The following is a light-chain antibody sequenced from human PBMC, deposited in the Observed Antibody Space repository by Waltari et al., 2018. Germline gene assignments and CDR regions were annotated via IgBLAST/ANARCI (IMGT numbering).Light chain of an antibody. CDR2: KAS. CDR3: QQYDTFMWT. CDR1: QSISGW. J-gene: IGKJ1*01. Sequence: DIQMTQSPSTLSAYVADRVTITCRASQSISGWLAWYQQKPGKAPKLLIYKASTLESGVPSRFSGSGSGTEFTLTINSLQPDDFATYYCQQYDTFMWTFGQGTKVDI. V-gene: IGKV1-5*03.